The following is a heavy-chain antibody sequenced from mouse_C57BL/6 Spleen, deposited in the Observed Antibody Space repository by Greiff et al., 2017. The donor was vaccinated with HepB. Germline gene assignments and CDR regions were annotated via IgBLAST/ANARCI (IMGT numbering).Heavy chain of an antibody. V-gene: IGHV1-64*01. D-gene: IGHD2-5*01. CDR3: ARVRDYSNYTWFAY. CDR2: IHPNSGST. J-gene: IGHJ3*01. Sequence: QVQLQQPGAELVKPGASVKLSCKASGYTFTSYWMHWVKQRPGQGLEWIGMIHPNSGSTNYNEKFKSKATLTVDKSSSTAYMQLSSLTSEDSAVYYSARVRDYSNYTWFAYWGQGTLVTVSA. CDR1: GYTFTSYW.